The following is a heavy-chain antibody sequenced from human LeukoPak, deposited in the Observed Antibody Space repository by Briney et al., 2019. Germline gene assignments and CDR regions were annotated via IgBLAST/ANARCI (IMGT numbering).Heavy chain of an antibody. V-gene: IGHV3-33*01. J-gene: IGHJ4*02. CDR2: IWYDGSNK. D-gene: IGHD6-13*01. CDR3: ARADRYGTTWYGRVDY. Sequence: GGSLRLSCAASGFTFSSYGMHWVRQAPGKGLEWVAAIWYDGSNKYYADSVKGRFTISRDNSRNTLYLQMNSLRAEDTAVYYCARADRYGTTWYGRVDYWGQGTLVTVSS. CDR1: GFTFSSYG.